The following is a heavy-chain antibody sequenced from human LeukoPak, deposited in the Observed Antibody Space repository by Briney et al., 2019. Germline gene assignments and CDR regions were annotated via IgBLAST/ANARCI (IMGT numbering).Heavy chain of an antibody. Sequence: TGGSLRLSCVVSGFTFSNYAMSCVRQAPWKGLEWVSAISGDGVTTYYADSVKGRFTISRDNSKNTLYLQMNSLRAQDTAVYYCAKDRDIVVVPAALEFWGQGTLVTVSS. D-gene: IGHD2-2*01. V-gene: IGHV3-23*01. CDR2: ISGDGVTT. CDR3: AKDRDIVVVPAALEF. J-gene: IGHJ4*02. CDR1: GFTFSNYA.